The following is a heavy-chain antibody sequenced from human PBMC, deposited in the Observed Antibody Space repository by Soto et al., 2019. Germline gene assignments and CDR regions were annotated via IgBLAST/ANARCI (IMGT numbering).Heavy chain of an antibody. D-gene: IGHD4-17*01. CDR1: GGSISSGDYY. J-gene: IGHJ4*02. V-gene: IGHV4-30-4*01. CDR3: ARESALWTTADY. CDR2: IYYSGST. Sequence: SETLSLTCTVSGGSISSGDYYWSWIRQPPGKGLEWIGYIYYSGSTYYNPSLKSRVTISVDTSKNHFSLKLSSVTAADTAVYYCARESALWTTADYWGQGTLVTVSS.